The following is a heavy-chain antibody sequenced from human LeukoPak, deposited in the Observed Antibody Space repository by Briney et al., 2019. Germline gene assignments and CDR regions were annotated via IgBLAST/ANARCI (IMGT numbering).Heavy chain of an antibody. Sequence: SQTLSLTCAISGDSVSSNSAAWNWIRQSPARGLEWLGRTYYRCKWYNDYAVSVKSLISINPETSKNQFSLQLNSVTPEDTAVYYCARDRYDYIWGSYRRSGAFDIWGQGTMVTVSS. V-gene: IGHV6-1*01. CDR2: TYYRCKWYN. CDR1: GDSVSSNSAA. CDR3: ARDRYDYIWGSYRRSGAFDI. D-gene: IGHD3-16*02. J-gene: IGHJ3*02.